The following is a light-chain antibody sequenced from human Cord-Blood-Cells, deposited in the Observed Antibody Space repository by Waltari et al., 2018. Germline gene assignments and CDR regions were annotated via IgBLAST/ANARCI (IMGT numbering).Light chain of an antibody. CDR1: QSVSSSY. J-gene: IGKJ4*01. Sequence: EIVLTQSPGTLSLSRGERATLSCRARQSVSSSYLAWYQQKPGQAPRLLLYGASSRATGIPDRFSGSGSGTDFTLTISRLEPEDFAVYYCQQYGSSPQVTFGGGTKVEIK. CDR2: GAS. CDR3: QQYGSSPQVT. V-gene: IGKV3-20*01.